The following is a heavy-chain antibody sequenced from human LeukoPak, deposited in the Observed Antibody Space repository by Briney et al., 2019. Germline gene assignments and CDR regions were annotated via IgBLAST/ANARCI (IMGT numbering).Heavy chain of an antibody. J-gene: IGHJ4*02. Sequence: SETLSLTCTISGGSISSYYWSWIRQPPGKGPEWIGCIHPSGSAYYNPSLTSRVAISVDTPMNQFSLKLSSVTAADTAVYYCARGRDEHKAGYWGQGALVTVSS. CDR1: GGSISSYY. CDR3: ARGRDEHKAGY. V-gene: IGHV4-59*01. D-gene: IGHD6-25*01. CDR2: IHPSGSA.